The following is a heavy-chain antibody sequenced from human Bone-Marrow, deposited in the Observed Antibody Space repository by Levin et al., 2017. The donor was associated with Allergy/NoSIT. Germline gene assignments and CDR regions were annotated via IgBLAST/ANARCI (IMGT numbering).Heavy chain of an antibody. D-gene: IGHD6-19*01. V-gene: IGHV3-23*01. CDR1: GFTFSSYA. J-gene: IGHJ4*02. CDR2: ISGSGTIT. CDR3: AREGLAVAGYYVDS. Sequence: GGSLRLSCAASGFTFSSYAMSWVRQAPGKGLEWVSSISGSGTITHYAESVKGRFTISRDISKNMLHLQMNSLRAEDTAIYFCAREGLAVAGYYVDSWGQGTLVTVSS.